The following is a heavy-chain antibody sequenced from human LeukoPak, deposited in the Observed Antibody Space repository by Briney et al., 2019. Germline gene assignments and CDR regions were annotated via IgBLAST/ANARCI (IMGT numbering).Heavy chain of an antibody. CDR3: AKDRGYSYGYDYYGMDV. J-gene: IGHJ6*02. CDR2: ISHSGGST. V-gene: IGHV3-23*01. Sequence: GGSLRLSCAASGFTFSSHAMSWVRQAPGKGLDWVSGISHSGGSTHYADSVKGRFTISRGNSKNTLYLQMNNLRAEDTAVYYCAKDRGYSYGYDYYGMDVWGQGTTVTVSS. CDR1: GFTFSSHA. D-gene: IGHD5-18*01.